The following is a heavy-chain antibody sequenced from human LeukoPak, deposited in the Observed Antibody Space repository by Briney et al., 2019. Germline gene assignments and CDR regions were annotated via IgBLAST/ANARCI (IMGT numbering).Heavy chain of an antibody. Sequence: GASVKVSCKASGYTFTSYAMNWVRQAPGQGLEWMGWINTNTGNPTYAQGFTGRFVFSLDTSVSTAYLQISSLKAEDTAVYYCARGRLRYFDWSRPTYSWPETALSSDYGMDVWGQGTTVTVSS. CDR3: ARGRLRYFDWSRPTYSWPETALSSDYGMDV. J-gene: IGHJ6*02. CDR2: INTNTGNP. D-gene: IGHD3-9*01. V-gene: IGHV7-4-1*02. CDR1: GYTFTSYA.